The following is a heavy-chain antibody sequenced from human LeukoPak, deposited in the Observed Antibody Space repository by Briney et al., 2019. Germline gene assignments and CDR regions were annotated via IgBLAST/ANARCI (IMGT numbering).Heavy chain of an antibody. Sequence: SQTLSLTCTVSGGSISSGSYYWSWIRQPVGKGLEWVGRIYTSGSTNYNPSLKSRVTISVDTSKNQFSLKLSSVTAADTAVYYCAREQYYYDSSGYESPFDYWGQGTLVTVSS. J-gene: IGHJ4*02. V-gene: IGHV4-61*02. D-gene: IGHD3-22*01. CDR2: IYTSGST. CDR1: GGSISSGSYY. CDR3: AREQYYYDSSGYESPFDY.